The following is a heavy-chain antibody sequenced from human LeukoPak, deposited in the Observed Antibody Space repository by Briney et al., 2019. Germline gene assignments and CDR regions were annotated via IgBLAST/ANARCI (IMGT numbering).Heavy chain of an antibody. D-gene: IGHD3-3*01. V-gene: IGHV3-9*01. CDR1: GFTFDDYA. Sequence: GGSLRLSCAASGFTFDDYAMHWVRQAPGKGLEWVSGISWNSGSIGYADSVKGRFTISRDNAKNSLYLQMNSLRAEDTAVYYCATYLTIFGVALWGQGTLVTVSS. CDR2: ISWNSGSI. CDR3: ATYLTIFGVAL. J-gene: IGHJ4*02.